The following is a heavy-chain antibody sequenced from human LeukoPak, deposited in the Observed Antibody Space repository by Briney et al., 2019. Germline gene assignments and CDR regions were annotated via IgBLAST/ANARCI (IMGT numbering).Heavy chain of an antibody. Sequence: PSQTLSLTCTVSGGSISSGDYYWSWIRQPPGKGLEWIGYIYYSGSTYYNPSLKSRVTISVDTSKNQFSLKLSSVTAADTAVYYYARRRRTYYYDSSGYGYFDYWGQGTLVTVSS. CDR1: GGSISSGDYY. J-gene: IGHJ4*02. D-gene: IGHD3-22*01. CDR3: ARRRRTYYYDSSGYGYFDY. CDR2: IYYSGST. V-gene: IGHV4-30-4*08.